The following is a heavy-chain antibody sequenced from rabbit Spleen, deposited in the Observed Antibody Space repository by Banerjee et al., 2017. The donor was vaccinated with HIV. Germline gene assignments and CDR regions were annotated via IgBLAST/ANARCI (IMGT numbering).Heavy chain of an antibody. D-gene: IGHD8-1*01. Sequence: QSLEESGGDLVKPGASLTLTCTASGFSFSSSDYMCWVRQAPGKGLEWIACIYVGTSGSIYYASWAKGRFTISKTSSTTVTLQMTSLTAADTATYFCARGRSAGIIYLYYGMDLWGPGTLVTVS. CDR1: GFSFSSSDY. J-gene: IGHJ6*01. CDR2: IYVGTSGSI. CDR3: ARGRSAGIIYLYYGMDL. V-gene: IGHV1S40*01.